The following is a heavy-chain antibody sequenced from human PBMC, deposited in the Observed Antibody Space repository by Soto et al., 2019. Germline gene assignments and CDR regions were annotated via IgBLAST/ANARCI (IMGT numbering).Heavy chain of an antibody. CDR3: ARDTPAVVTGPAWLWY. CDR1: GGTFSSYA. V-gene: IGHV1-69*12. D-gene: IGHD2-21*01. CDR2: IIPIFGTA. J-gene: IGHJ4*02. Sequence: QVQLVQSGAEVKKPGSSVKVSCKASGGTFSSYAISWVRQAPGQGLEWMGGIIPIFGTANYAQMFQGRVTITADETTSTVYMELSRLRSEDRVVYYCARDTPAVVTGPAWLWYWGQGTLVNVSS.